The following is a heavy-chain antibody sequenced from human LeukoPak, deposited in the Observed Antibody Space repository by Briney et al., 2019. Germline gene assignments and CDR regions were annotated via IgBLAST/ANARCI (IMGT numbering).Heavy chain of an antibody. J-gene: IGHJ4*02. CDR2: INSDGSST. D-gene: IGHD3-10*01. CDR3: AKDPYYGSGSYRSVDY. CDR1: GFTFSSYW. Sequence: GGSLRLSCAASGFTFSSYWMHWVRQAPGKGLVWVSRINSDGSSTSYADSVKGRFTISRDNSKNTLYLQMNSLRAEDTAVYYCAKDPYYGSGSYRSVDYWGQGTLVTVSS. V-gene: IGHV3-74*01.